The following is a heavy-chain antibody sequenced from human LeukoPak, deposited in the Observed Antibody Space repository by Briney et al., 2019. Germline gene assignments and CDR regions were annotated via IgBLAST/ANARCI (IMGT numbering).Heavy chain of an antibody. CDR3: ARALSAMVRGDLNWFDP. Sequence: ASVKVSCKVSGHALSEVSMLWVRQAPGKGLEWMGGIDPEDGETTYGQKFQGRVTLTEDTSTNTAYMELSSLRSEDTAVYYCARALSAMVRGDLNWFDPWGQGTLVTVSS. V-gene: IGHV1-24*01. CDR2: IDPEDGET. CDR1: GHALSEVS. D-gene: IGHD3-10*01. J-gene: IGHJ5*02.